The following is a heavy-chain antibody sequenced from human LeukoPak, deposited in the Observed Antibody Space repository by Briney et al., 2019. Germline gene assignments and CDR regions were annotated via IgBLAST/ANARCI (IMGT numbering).Heavy chain of an antibody. V-gene: IGHV3-20*04. CDR1: GFTFDDYG. J-gene: IGHJ6*03. Sequence: GESLRLSCAASGFTFDDYGMSWVRQAPGKGLEWVSGINWNGGSTGYADSVRGRFTISRDNAKNSLYLQMNSLRAEDTALYYCARESGYDYLSPMDVWGKGTTVTVSS. CDR2: INWNGGST. CDR3: ARESGYDYLSPMDV. D-gene: IGHD5-12*01.